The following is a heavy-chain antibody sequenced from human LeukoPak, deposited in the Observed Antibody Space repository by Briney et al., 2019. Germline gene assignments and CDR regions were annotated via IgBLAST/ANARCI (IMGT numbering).Heavy chain of an antibody. CDR1: GYSFSSNY. CDR3: ARGPRDSSLISYYHYFVDV. D-gene: IGHD2-21*02. CDR2: IYSGGST. J-gene: IGHJ6*03. V-gene: IGHV3-53*01. Sequence: GGSLRLSCVASGYSFSSNYMTWVRQAPGKGLEWVSVIYSGGSTYYSDSVKGRFTLSRDNSKNTLYLQMNSLGVEDTAVYYCARGPRDSSLISYYHYFVDVWGRGTTVTVS.